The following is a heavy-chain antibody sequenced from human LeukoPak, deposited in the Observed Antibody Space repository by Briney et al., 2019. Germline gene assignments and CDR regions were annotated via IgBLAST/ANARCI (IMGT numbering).Heavy chain of an antibody. V-gene: IGHV4-34*10. CDR2: INHSGNT. CDR1: GGALSGYY. D-gene: IGHD2-2*02. J-gene: IGHJ6*02. CDR3: AAAPILRGEGGEHYKYGMDV. Sequence: SETLSLTCAVYGGALSGYYWSWIRQPPGKGLEWIGEINHSGNTNYNPSLKSRVTMSVDTSMNHFYLKLSSVTAADTAVYYCAAAPILRGEGGEHYKYGMDVWGQGTTVIVSS.